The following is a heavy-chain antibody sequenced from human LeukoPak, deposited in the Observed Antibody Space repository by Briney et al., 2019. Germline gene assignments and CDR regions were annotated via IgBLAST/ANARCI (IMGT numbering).Heavy chain of an antibody. J-gene: IGHJ3*01. V-gene: IGHV3-30*02. Sequence: GGSLRLSCAASGFTFSSYGMNWVRQAPGKGLEGVAFIRYDATKQIYAASLKGRFTISRDNSNNLLSLQMKSLTTENTAVYYCAIGPLFWSLGAFDVWGQGTMVTVPS. CDR3: AIGPLFWSLGAFDV. CDR1: GFTFSSYG. CDR2: IRYDATKQ. D-gene: IGHD3-3*01.